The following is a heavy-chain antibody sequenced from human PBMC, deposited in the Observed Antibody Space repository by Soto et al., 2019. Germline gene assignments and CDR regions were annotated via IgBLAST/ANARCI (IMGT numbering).Heavy chain of an antibody. CDR3: ASPDYYDSSGYVY. CDR1: GFTFSSYG. Sequence: GGSLRLSCAASGFTFSSYGMHWVRQAPGKGLEWVAVIWYDGSNKYYADSVKGRFTISRDNSKNTLYLQMNSLRAEDTAVYYCASPDYYDSSGYVYWGQGTLVTVSS. J-gene: IGHJ4*02. CDR2: IWYDGSNK. V-gene: IGHV3-33*01. D-gene: IGHD3-22*01.